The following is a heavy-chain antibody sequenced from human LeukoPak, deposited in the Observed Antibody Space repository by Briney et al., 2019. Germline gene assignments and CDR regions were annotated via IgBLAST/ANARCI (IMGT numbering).Heavy chain of an antibody. CDR3: ARDAPSAATTFDI. CDR2: ISSSGSTI. J-gene: IGHJ3*02. CDR1: GFTFSDYY. D-gene: IGHD2-15*01. V-gene: IGHV3-11*04. Sequence: PGGSLRLSCAASGFTFSDYYMNWIRQAPGNGQDWVSDISSSGSTIYYADSVKGRFTISRDNAKNSLYLQMNSLRAEDTAVYFCARDAPSAATTFDIWGQGTMVTVSS.